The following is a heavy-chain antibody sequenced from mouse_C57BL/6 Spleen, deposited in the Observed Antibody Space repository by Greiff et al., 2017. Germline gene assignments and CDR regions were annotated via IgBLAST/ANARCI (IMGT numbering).Heavy chain of an antibody. J-gene: IGHJ2*01. D-gene: IGHD2-1*01. Sequence: EVKLVESGGDLVKPGGSLKLSCAASGFTFSSYGMSWVRQTPDKRLEWVATISSGGSYTYYPASVKGRFTISRDNAKNTLYLQMSSLKSEDTAMYYGAKGGLIYYGNYEDFDYWGQGTTLTVSS. CDR2: ISSGGSYT. V-gene: IGHV5-6*01. CDR3: AKGGLIYYGNYEDFDY. CDR1: GFTFSSYG.